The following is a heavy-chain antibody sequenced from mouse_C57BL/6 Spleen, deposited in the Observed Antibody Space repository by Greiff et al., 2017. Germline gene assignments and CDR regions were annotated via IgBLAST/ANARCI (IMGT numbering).Heavy chain of an antibody. V-gene: IGHV1-61*01. CDR3: ARTPLRAMDY. CDR2: IYLSDSET. J-gene: IGHJ4*01. Sequence: VQLQQPGAELVRPGSSVKLSCKASGYTFNSYWMDWVKQRPGQGLEWIGNIYLSDSETHYNQKFKDKATLTVDKSSRTSYMQLSSLTSVDSAIYYCARTPLRAMDYCRQGTSVTVAS. D-gene: IGHD1-1*01. CDR1: GYTFNSYW.